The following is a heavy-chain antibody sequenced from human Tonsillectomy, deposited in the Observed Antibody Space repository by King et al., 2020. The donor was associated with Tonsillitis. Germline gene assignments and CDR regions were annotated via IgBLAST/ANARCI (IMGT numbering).Heavy chain of an antibody. CDR1: GGSISSYY. CDR2: IYYSGST. D-gene: IGHD1-26*01. J-gene: IGHJ5*02. V-gene: IGHV4-59*01. CDR3: ARVVVGATRRNNWFDP. Sequence: QLQESGPGLVKPSETLSLTRTVSGGSISSYYWSWIRQPPGKGLEWIGYIYYSGSTNYNPSLKSRVTISVDTSKNQFSLKLSSVTAADTAVYYCARVVVGATRRNNWFDPWGQGTLVTVSS.